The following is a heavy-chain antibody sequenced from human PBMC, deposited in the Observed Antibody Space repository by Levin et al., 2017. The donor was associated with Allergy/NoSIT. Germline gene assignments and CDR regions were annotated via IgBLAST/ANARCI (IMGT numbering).Heavy chain of an antibody. CDR2: ISGSGGST. CDR1: GFTFSSYA. V-gene: IGHV3-23*01. CDR3: AKRGAAAGHFDY. J-gene: IGHJ4*02. D-gene: IGHD6-13*01. Sequence: GESLKISCAASGFTFSSYAMSWVRQAPGKGLEWVSAISGSGGSTYYADSVKGRFTISRDNSKNTLYLQMNSLRAEDTAVYYCAKRGAAAGHFDYWGQGTLVTVSS.